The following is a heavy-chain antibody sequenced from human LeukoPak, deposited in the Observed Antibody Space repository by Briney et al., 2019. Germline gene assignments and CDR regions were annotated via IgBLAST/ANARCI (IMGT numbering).Heavy chain of an antibody. CDR1: GFTFDDYA. D-gene: IGHD6-19*01. J-gene: IGHJ3*02. Sequence: GVSLRLSCAASGFTFDDYAMHWVRQAPGKGLEWVSGISWNSGSIGYADSVKGRFTISRDNAKNSLYLQMNSLRAEDAALYYCAKVVGQWLLIGAVDIWGQGTMVTVSS. V-gene: IGHV3-9*01. CDR2: ISWNSGSI. CDR3: AKVVGQWLLIGAVDI.